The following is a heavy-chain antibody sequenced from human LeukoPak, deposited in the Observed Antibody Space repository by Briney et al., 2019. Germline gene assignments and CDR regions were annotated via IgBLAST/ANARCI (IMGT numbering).Heavy chain of an antibody. CDR2: INPKNGGT. Sequence: GASVKVSCKASGYTFTGYYMHWVRQAPGQGIEWMGWINPKNGGTHYAQRFQGRVTMTRDTSISAAYMELSRLRSDDTAVYYCARTHYDILTGGYYFDYWGQGTLVTVSS. V-gene: IGHV1-2*02. CDR3: ARTHYDILTGGYYFDY. D-gene: IGHD3-9*01. CDR1: GYTFTGYY. J-gene: IGHJ4*02.